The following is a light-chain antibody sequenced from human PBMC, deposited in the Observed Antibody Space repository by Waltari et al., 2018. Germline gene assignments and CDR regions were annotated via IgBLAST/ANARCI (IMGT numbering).Light chain of an antibody. Sequence: EIVLTQSPGTLSLSPGERATISCRASQSVTSSYIAWYQQKPGQAPRLLIYGASSGATGVPDRFSGSGSGTDFILTISTLEPEDFAVYYCQQYDSSRGMYTFGQGTKLEI. CDR2: GAS. CDR3: QQYDSSRGMYT. V-gene: IGKV3-20*01. CDR1: QSVTSSY. J-gene: IGKJ2*01.